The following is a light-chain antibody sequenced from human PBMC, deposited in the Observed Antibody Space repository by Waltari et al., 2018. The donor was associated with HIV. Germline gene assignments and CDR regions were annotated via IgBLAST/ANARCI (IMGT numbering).Light chain of an antibody. V-gene: IGLV2-8*01. Sequence: QSALTQPPSASGSPGQSVTITCTGTNSDIGGYNYVSWYQQHPGKAPKLVISQVPKRPSGVPGRFSGSKSGTTASLTVSGLQAEDEADYYCSSYANKNGFYVVFGGGTRLTVL. CDR2: QVP. CDR1: NSDIGGYNY. J-gene: IGLJ2*01. CDR3: SSYANKNGFYVV.